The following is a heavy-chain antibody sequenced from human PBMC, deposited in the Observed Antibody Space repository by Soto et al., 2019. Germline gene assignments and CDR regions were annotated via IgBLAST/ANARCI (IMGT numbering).Heavy chain of an antibody. J-gene: IGHJ4*02. CDR2: IYYSGST. Sequence: PSETLSLTCTVSGGSINSRSYYWGWIRQSPGKGLEWIGSIYYSGSTYYSPSLKSRVAMSVDTSKNQFSLKLRSVSAADTAVFYCARQRTSVVTQAYFDDWGQGXLVTVSS. CDR3: ARQRTSVVTQAYFDD. D-gene: IGHD2-21*02. CDR1: GGSINSRSYY. V-gene: IGHV4-39*01.